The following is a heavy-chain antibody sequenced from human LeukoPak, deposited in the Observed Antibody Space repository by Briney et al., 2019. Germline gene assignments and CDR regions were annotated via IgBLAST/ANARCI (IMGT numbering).Heavy chain of an antibody. J-gene: IGHJ3*02. D-gene: IGHD4-17*01. CDR2: ISAYNGNR. CDR3: ARARNDYGEHDAFDI. V-gene: IGHV1-18*01. Sequence: ASVKVSCKASGGTFSSYAISWVRQAPGQGLEWMGWISAYNGNREYAQKFQGRVTMTTDTSTSTAYMELSSLRSEDTAVYYCARARNDYGEHDAFDIWGQGTMVTVSS. CDR1: GGTFSSYA.